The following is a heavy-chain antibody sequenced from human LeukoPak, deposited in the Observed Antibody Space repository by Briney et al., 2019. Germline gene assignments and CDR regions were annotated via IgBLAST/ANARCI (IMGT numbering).Heavy chain of an antibody. CDR3: ARGHEARVYYYYGMDV. Sequence: NTSETLSLTCTVSGGSISSYYWSWIRQPPGKGLGWIGYIYYSGSTNYNPSLKSRVTISVDTSKNQFSLKLSSVTAADTAVYYCARGHEARVYYYYGMDVWGQGTTVTVSS. CDR2: IYYSGST. V-gene: IGHV4-59*01. CDR1: GGSISSYY. J-gene: IGHJ6*02.